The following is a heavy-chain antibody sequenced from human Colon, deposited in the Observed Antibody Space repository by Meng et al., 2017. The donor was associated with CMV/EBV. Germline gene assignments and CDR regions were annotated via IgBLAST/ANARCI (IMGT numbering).Heavy chain of an antibody. V-gene: IGHV4-39*01. CDR1: GGSIVNSDYY. D-gene: IGHD1-14*01. Sequence: SETLSLTCTVSGGSIVNSDYYWVWVRQPPGKGLEWIGNIYHSGSPYYSPSLKSRVTMSVDTSKNQFSLSLTSVTATDTAVYYCSRRARGRNTGCYYGMDVWGQGTTVTVSS. J-gene: IGHJ6*02. CDR3: SRRARGRNTGCYYGMDV. CDR2: IYHSGSP.